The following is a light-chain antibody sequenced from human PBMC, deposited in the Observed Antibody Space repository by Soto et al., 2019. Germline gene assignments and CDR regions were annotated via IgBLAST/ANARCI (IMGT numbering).Light chain of an antibody. Sequence: ETVVPQSPATLSVSPGERATLSCRASQSVSNNLAWYHQKPGQPPRLLIYGPSTRASGIPARFSGSGYGREFTLTISSLQSEDYGVYYCHQYNDWPPAFGQGTKVDI. CDR2: GPS. CDR1: QSVSNN. V-gene: IGKV3-15*01. J-gene: IGKJ1*01. CDR3: HQYNDWPPA.